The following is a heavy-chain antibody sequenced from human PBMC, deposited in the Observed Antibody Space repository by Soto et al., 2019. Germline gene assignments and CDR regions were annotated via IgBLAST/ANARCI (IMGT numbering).Heavy chain of an antibody. V-gene: IGHV3-23*01. J-gene: IGHJ3*02. CDR1: GFTFSSSA. D-gene: IGHD3-10*01. Sequence: GGSLRLSCAASGFTFSSSAMSWVRQAPGKRLEWVSAISGSGGSPYYADAVKGRFTISRDNYKKTLYLQMNSLRAEDTAVYYCALDYYGSGSYPNDAFDIWGQGTMVTVSS. CDR2: ISGSGGSP. CDR3: ALDYYGSGSYPNDAFDI.